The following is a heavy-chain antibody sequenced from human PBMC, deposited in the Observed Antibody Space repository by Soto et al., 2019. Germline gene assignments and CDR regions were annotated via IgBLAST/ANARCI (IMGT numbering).Heavy chain of an antibody. J-gene: IGHJ4*02. D-gene: IGHD6-13*01. V-gene: IGHV1-3*01. Sequence: GASVKVSCKASGYTFTSYAMRWVRQAPGQRLEWMGWINAGNGNTKYSQKFQGRVTITRDTSASTAYMELSSLRSEDTAVYYCARGRMTSSWYKYLDYWGQGTLVTVSS. CDR2: INAGNGNT. CDR3: ARGRMTSSWYKYLDY. CDR1: GYTFTSYA.